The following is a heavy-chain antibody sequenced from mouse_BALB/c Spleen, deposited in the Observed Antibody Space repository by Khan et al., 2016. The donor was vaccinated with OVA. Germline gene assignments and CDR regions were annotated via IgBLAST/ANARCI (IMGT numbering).Heavy chain of an antibody. CDR2: IAPGSGSD. J-gene: IGHJ4*01. D-gene: IGHD1-1*01. CDR1: GYTFTSYW. Sequence: DLVKPGASVRLSCKASGYTFTSYWINWIKQRPGQGLEWIGRIAPGSGSDYYNDKFKGQATLTIDTSSSTAYSQVRSLSSEYSSVYFCARSNYYGSGLYAMDYWGQGTSVTVSS. CDR3: ARSNYYGSGLYAMDY. V-gene: IGHV1S41*01.